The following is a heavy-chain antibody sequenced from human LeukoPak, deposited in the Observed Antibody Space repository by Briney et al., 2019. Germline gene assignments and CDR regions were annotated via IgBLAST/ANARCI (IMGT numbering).Heavy chain of an antibody. D-gene: IGHD3-16*01. CDR1: GGSISSHY. J-gene: IGHJ4*02. CDR3: ARGGGQPYFDY. Sequence: SETLSLTCTVSGGSISSHYWSWIRQPPGKGLEWIGYIYYSGSTNYNPSLKSRVTISVDTSKNQFSLKLSSVTAADTAVYYCARGGGQPYFDYWGQGTLVTVSS. V-gene: IGHV4-59*11. CDR2: IYYSGST.